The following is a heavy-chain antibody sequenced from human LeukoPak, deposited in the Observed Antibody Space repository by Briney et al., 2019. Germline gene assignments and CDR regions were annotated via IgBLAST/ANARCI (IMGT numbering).Heavy chain of an antibody. V-gene: IGHV1-46*01. Sequence: GASVKVSCKASGGTFSSYAISWVRQAPGQGLEWMGIINPSGGSTSYAQKFQGRVTMTRDTSTSTVYMELSSLRSEDTAVYYCARDVGIAARPSPFDYWGQGTLVTVSS. CDR1: GGTFSSYA. CDR3: ARDVGIAARPSPFDY. CDR2: INPSGGST. J-gene: IGHJ4*02. D-gene: IGHD6-6*01.